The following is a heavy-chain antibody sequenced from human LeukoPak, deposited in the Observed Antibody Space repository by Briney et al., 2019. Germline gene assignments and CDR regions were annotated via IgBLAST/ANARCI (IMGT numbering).Heavy chain of an antibody. CDR1: GFTISSYW. Sequence: PGGSLRLSCAASGFTISSYWMNWVRQAPGKGLEWVSTISGTGGSTYYADSVKGRFTISRDNSKNTMYLQMNSLRAEDTAVYYCAKRNSSLFFDYWGQGTLVTVSS. D-gene: IGHD6-6*01. J-gene: IGHJ4*02. V-gene: IGHV3-23*01. CDR3: AKRNSSLFFDY. CDR2: ISGTGGST.